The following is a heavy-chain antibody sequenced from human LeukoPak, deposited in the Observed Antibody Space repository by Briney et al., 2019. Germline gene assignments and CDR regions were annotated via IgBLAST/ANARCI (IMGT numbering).Heavy chain of an antibody. J-gene: IGHJ1*01. CDR3: AIHIVVVTAFQH. D-gene: IGHD2-21*02. CDR2: IYYSGST. CDR1: GGSIRSSSYY. V-gene: IGHV4-39*01. Sequence: PSETLSLTCTVSGGSIRSSSYYWGWIRQPPGKGLEWIGSIYYSGSTYYNPSLKGRVTISVDTSKNQFSLKLSSVTAADTAVYYCAIHIVVVTAFQHWGQGTLVTVSS.